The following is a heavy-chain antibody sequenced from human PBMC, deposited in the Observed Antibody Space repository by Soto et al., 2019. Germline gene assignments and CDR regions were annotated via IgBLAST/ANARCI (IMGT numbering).Heavy chain of an antibody. J-gene: IGHJ4*02. CDR2: IKQGGSEK. Sequence: EVQLVASGGGLVQPGGSLRISCAVSGFTFSSSWMSWVRQAPGKGLEWVATIKQGGSEKYYVDSVKGRFTISGDNAENSLYLQMNSLSAEDTAVYFCVRDVGYDYVNWGQGTLVTVSS. V-gene: IGHV3-7*01. CDR3: VRDVGYDYVN. CDR1: GFTFSSSW. D-gene: IGHD3-16*01.